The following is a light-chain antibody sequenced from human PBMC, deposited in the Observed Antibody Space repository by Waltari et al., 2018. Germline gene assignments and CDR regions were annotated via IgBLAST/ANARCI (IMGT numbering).Light chain of an antibody. CDR3: MQALQTLLT. V-gene: IGKV2-28*01. J-gene: IGKJ4*01. CDR1: QSLLHSNGYNY. CDR2: LGS. Sequence: DIVMTQSPLSLPVTPGEPASISCRSIQSLLHSNGYNYLDWYLQKPGQSPQLLIYLGSNRASGVPDRFSGSGSGTDFTPKISRVEAEDVGVYYCMQALQTLLTFGGGTKVEIK.